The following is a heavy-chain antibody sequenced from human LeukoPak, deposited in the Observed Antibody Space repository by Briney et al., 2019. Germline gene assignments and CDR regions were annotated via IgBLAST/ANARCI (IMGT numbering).Heavy chain of an antibody. V-gene: IGHV3-7*01. CDR3: ATLRWGSGRYAGDY. CDR2: IKQDGTEK. D-gene: IGHD6-19*01. Sequence: QAGGSLRLSCAASGFTFTTYWMSWVRQAPGKGLEWVANIKQDGTEKYYVDSVKGRFTISRDNANDSLSLQMNSLRVEGTAVYYCATLRWGSGRYAGDYWGQGILVTVSS. J-gene: IGHJ4*02. CDR1: GFTFTTYW.